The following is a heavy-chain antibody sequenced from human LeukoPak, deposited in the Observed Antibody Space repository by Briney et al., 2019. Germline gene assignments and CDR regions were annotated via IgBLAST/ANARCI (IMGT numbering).Heavy chain of an antibody. J-gene: IGHJ3*02. V-gene: IGHV3-21*01. Sequence: AGGSLRLSCAASGFTFSSYSMNWVRQAPGKGLEWVSSISSSSSYIYYADSVKGRFTISRDNAKNSLYLQMNSLRAEDTAVYYCARALYGDYVGGTRDPAFDIWGQGTMVTVSS. D-gene: IGHD4-17*01. CDR3: ARALYGDYVGGTRDPAFDI. CDR1: GFTFSSYS. CDR2: ISSSSSYI.